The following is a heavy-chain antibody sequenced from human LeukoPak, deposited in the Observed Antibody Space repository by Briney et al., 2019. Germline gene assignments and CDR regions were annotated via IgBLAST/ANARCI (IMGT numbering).Heavy chain of an antibody. J-gene: IGHJ4*02. CDR3: ARATWNY. CDR2: ISYDGSNK. D-gene: IGHD1-1*01. CDR1: GFTFSSYA. Sequence: GGSLRLSCAASGFTFSSYAMHWVRQAPGKGLEWVAVISYDGSNKYYADSVKGRFTISRDNSKNTLYLQMNSLRAEDTAVYYCARATWNYWGQGTLVTVSS. V-gene: IGHV3-30-3*01.